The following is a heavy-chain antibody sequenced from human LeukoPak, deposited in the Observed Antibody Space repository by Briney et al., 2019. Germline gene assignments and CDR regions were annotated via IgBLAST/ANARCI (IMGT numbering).Heavy chain of an antibody. CDR1: GFTFSSYG. Sequence: GGSLRLSCAASGFTFSSYGMHLVRQAPGKGLEWVAVISYDGSNKYYADSVKGRFTISRDNSKNTLYLQMNSLRAEDTAVYYCAKDEYCSSTSCYTGPIDYWGQGTLVTVSS. J-gene: IGHJ4*02. CDR3: AKDEYCSSTSCYTGPIDY. D-gene: IGHD2-2*01. V-gene: IGHV3-30*18. CDR2: ISYDGSNK.